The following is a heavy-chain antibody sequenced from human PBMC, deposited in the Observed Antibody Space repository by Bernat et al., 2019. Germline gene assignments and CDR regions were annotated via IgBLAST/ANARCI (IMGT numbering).Heavy chain of an antibody. CDR3: ARDGFSYGLTEIDY. V-gene: IGHV3-33*08. J-gene: IGHJ4*02. Sequence: VQLVESGGGLVKPGGSLRLSCAASGFTFSSYSMNWVRQAPGKGLEWVAVIWYDGSNKYYADSVKGRFTISRDNSKNTLYLQMNSLRAEDTAVYDCARDGFSYGLTEIDYWGQGTLVTVSS. D-gene: IGHD5-18*01. CDR2: IWYDGSNK. CDR1: GFTFSSYS.